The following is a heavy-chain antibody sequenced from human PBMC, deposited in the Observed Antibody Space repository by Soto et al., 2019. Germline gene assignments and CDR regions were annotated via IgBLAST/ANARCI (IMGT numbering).Heavy chain of an antibody. V-gene: IGHV1-69*01. CDR3: ARGNRIAVAALNWFDP. CDR1: GGTFSSYA. Sequence: QVQLVQSGAEVKKPGSSVKVSCKATGGTFSSYAISWVRQAPGQGLEWMGGIIPIFGTANYAQKFQGRVTITADESTSTAYMELSSLRSEDTAVYYCARGNRIAVAALNWFDPWGQGTLVTVSS. J-gene: IGHJ5*02. CDR2: IIPIFGTA. D-gene: IGHD6-19*01.